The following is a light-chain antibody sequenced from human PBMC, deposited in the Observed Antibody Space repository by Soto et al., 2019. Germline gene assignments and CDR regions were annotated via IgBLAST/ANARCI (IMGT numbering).Light chain of an antibody. CDR2: GVT. V-gene: IGLV2-14*01. CDR3: NSYTNTNTLPV. CDR1: SGDFGNYNY. J-gene: IGLJ1*01. Sequence: QSALTQPASVSGSPGQSITISCTGASGDFGNYNYVSWYQQHPGKAPQLLIFGVTNRPSGVSNRFSGSKSDNTASLTISGLQADDEAEYYCNSYTNTNTLPVFGTGTKVT.